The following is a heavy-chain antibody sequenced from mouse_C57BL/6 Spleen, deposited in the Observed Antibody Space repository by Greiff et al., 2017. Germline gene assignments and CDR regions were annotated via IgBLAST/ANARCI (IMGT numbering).Heavy chain of an antibody. V-gene: IGHV2-9-1*01. D-gene: IGHD1-1*01. CDR2: IWTGGGT. CDR1: GFSLTSYA. Sequence: VAPSQSLSITCTVSGFSLTSYAISWVRQPPGKGLEWLGVIWTGGGTNYNSALKSRLSISKDNSKSQVFLKMNSLQTDDTARYYCARKEYYGSSWYFDVWGTGTTVTVSS. J-gene: IGHJ1*03. CDR3: ARKEYYGSSWYFDV.